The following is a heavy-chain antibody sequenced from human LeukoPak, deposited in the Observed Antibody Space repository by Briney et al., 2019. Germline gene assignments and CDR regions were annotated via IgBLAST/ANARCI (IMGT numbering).Heavy chain of an antibody. CDR2: INWNGGST. J-gene: IGHJ4*02. CDR3: ARDRGVTIFGVAPATFDY. V-gene: IGHV3-20*04. CDR1: GFTFDDYG. Sequence: GSLRLSCAASGFTFDDYGMSWVRQAPGKGLEWVSGINWNGGSTGYADSVKGRFTISRDNAKNSLYLQMNSLRAEDTALYYCARDRGVTIFGVAPATFDYWGQGTLVTVSS. D-gene: IGHD3-3*01.